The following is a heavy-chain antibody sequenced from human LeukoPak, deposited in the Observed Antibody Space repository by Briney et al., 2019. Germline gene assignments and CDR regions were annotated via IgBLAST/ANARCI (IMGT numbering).Heavy chain of an antibody. Sequence: ASVKVSCKASGYTFIVYYMHWVRQAPGQGLEWMGRINPNSGGTNYAQKFQGRVTMTRDTSISTAYMELSRLTSDDTAVYYCARETRVDGDHPFDYWGQGTLVTVSS. V-gene: IGHV1-2*06. CDR2: INPNSGGT. CDR3: ARETRVDGDHPFDY. CDR1: GYTFIVYY. D-gene: IGHD4-17*01. J-gene: IGHJ4*02.